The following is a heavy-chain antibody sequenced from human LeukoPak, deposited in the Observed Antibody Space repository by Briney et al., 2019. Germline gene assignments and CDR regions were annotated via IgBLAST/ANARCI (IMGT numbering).Heavy chain of an antibody. CDR2: ISGSGDST. V-gene: IGHV3-23*01. D-gene: IGHD6-13*01. Sequence: GGSLRLPCAASGFTFSSYAMSWVRQAPGKGLEWVSAISGSGDSTYYGDSVKGRVTISRDNSKNTLYLQMNSLRAEDTAVYYCAKTRPLDSSSWSHGDYWGQGTLVTVSP. CDR3: AKTRPLDSSSWSHGDY. J-gene: IGHJ4*02. CDR1: GFTFSSYA.